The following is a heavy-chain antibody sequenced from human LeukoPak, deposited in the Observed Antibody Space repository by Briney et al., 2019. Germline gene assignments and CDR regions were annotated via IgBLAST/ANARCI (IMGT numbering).Heavy chain of an antibody. J-gene: IGHJ4*02. CDR1: GFAFSNQA. Sequence: GGSLRLSCAASGFAFSNQAMSWVRQAPGKGLEWVANIKQDGSEKYYVDSVKGRFTISRDNAKNSLYLQMNSLRAEDTAVYYCARDLLAIWGQGTLVTVSS. V-gene: IGHV3-7*05. CDR2: IKQDGSEK. CDR3: ARDLLAI. D-gene: IGHD3-3*02.